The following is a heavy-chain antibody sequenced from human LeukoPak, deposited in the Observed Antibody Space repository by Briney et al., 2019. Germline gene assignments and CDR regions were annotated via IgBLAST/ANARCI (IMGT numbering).Heavy chain of an antibody. CDR2: ISWNSGSI. Sequence: GGSLRLSCAASGFTFDDYAMHWVRQAPGKGLEWVSGISWNSGSIGYADSVKGRFTISRDNAKNSLYLQMNGLRAEDTALYYCAKDSWEDCSGGSCYSGFDYWGQGTLVTVSS. J-gene: IGHJ4*02. V-gene: IGHV3-9*01. CDR1: GFTFDDYA. D-gene: IGHD2-15*01. CDR3: AKDSWEDCSGGSCYSGFDY.